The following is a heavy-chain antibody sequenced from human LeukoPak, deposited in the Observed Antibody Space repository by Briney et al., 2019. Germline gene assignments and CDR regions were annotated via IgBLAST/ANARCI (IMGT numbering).Heavy chain of an antibody. CDR3: ARDRISINALDM. D-gene: IGHD1-14*01. J-gene: IGHJ3*02. CDR2: ISHIGST. CDR1: GASITGHY. V-gene: IGHV4-59*11. Sequence: SETLSLTCAVSGASITGHYLTWIRQPPGNGLEWIGYISHIGSTNYNPSLKSRVTISVDTSKNQFSLKLTSVTAADTALYYCARDRISINALDMWGQGTMVTVSS.